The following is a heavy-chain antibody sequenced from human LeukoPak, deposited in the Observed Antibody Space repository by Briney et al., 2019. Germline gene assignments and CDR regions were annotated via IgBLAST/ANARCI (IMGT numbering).Heavy chain of an antibody. J-gene: IGHJ3*02. CDR2: IYTSGST. CDR1: GGSISSYH. Sequence: KPSXTLSLTCTVSGGSISSYHWSWIRQPAGKGLEWIGRIYTSGSTNYNPSLKRRVTISVDTSKNQFSLKLSSVTAADTAVYYCARVRAIAAAGNYVDAFDIWGQGTMVTVSS. V-gene: IGHV4-4*07. D-gene: IGHD6-13*01. CDR3: ARVRAIAAAGNYVDAFDI.